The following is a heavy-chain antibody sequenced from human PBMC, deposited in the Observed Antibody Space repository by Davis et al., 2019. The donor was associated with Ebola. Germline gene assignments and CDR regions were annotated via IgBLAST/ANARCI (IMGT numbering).Heavy chain of an antibody. CDR2: IYYSGST. V-gene: IGHV4-39*01. CDR1: GGSISSSSYY. D-gene: IGHD5-18*01. J-gene: IGHJ4*02. CDR3: ARWGVGLWSFDY. Sequence: MPSETLSLTCTVSGGSISSSSYYWGWIRQPPGKGLEWIGSIYYSGSTYYNPSLKSRVTISVDTSKNQFSLKLSSVTAADTAVYYCARWGVGLWSFDYWGQGTLVTVSS.